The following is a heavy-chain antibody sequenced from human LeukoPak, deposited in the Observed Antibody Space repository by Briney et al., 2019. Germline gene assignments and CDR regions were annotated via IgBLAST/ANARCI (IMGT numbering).Heavy chain of an antibody. CDR1: GYPFAGYF. J-gene: IGHJ5*02. CDR2: INLNSGGT. CDR3: AGPDH. Sequence: GASVKVSCKASGYPFAGYFMHWVRQAPGQGLEWMGWINLNSGGTNYAQKFKGRVTMTRDTSITTAYMELSRLRFDDTAVYYCAGPDHWGQGTLVTVSS. V-gene: IGHV1-2*02.